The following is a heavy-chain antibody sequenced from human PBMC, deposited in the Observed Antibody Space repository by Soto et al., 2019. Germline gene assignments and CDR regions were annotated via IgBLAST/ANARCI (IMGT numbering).Heavy chain of an antibody. V-gene: IGHV1-46*03. CDR1: GYTFTSYY. J-gene: IGHJ5*02. Sequence: GASVKVSCKASGYTFTSYYMHWVRQAPGQGLEWMGIINPSGGSTSYAQKFQGRVTMTRDTSTSTVYMELSSLRSEDTAVYYCARGPQSSGWRGKWFDAWGQGTMVTVSS. CDR2: INPSGGST. D-gene: IGHD6-19*01. CDR3: ARGPQSSGWRGKWFDA.